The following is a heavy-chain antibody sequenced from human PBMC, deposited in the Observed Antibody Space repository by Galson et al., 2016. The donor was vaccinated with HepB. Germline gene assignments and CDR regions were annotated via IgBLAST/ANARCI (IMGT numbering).Heavy chain of an antibody. Sequence: SLRLSCAASGFTFSSYSMNWVRQAPGKGLEWVSYISYSSTIYYADSVKGRFTISRDNAKNSLYLQMNSLRDENTAVYYCATAYSSGWCFAYWGQGTLVTVSS. V-gene: IGHV3-48*02. CDR3: ATAYSSGWCFAY. CDR2: ISYSSTI. J-gene: IGHJ4*02. CDR1: GFTFSSYS. D-gene: IGHD6-19*01.